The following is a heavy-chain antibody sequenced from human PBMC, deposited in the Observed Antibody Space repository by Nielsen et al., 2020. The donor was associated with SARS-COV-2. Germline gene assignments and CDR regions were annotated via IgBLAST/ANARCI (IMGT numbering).Heavy chain of an antibody. Sequence: WVRQAPGQGLEWMGGIIPIFGTANYAQKFQGRVTITADESTSTAYMELSSLRSEDTAVYYCARDLGSRMAAAGTINWYFDLWGRGTLVTVSS. V-gene: IGHV1-69*01. CDR3: ARDLGSRMAAAGTINWYFDL. J-gene: IGHJ2*01. CDR2: IIPIFGTA. D-gene: IGHD6-13*01.